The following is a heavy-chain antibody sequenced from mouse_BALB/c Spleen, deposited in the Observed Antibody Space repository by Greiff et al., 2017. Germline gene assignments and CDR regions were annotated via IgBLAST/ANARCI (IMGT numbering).Heavy chain of an antibody. D-gene: IGHD4-1*01. J-gene: IGHJ4*01. CDR3: ARDPNWSYYYAMDY. CDR1: GFTFTDYY. V-gene: IGHV7-3*02. CDR2: IRNKANGYTT. Sequence: EVQVVESGGGLVQPGGSLRLSCATSGFTFTDYYMSWVRQPPGKALEWLGFIRNKANGYTTEYSASVKGRFTISRDNSQSILYLQMNTLRAEDSATYYCARDPNWSYYYAMDYWGQGTSVTVSS.